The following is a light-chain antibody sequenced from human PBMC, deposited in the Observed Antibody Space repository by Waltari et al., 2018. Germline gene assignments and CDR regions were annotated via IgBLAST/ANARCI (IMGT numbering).Light chain of an antibody. CDR2: VVS. Sequence: QSALTHPPPVSGSPAQSIAISCSGTSSDVGCYHYVSLHQQHPRNAPKLMIYVVSNRRAAVCIRVSGSKYGNTASLTISGLQAEDEAYYYCSSYTTSGTLFGTGTKVTVL. J-gene: IGLJ1*01. V-gene: IGLV2-14*03. CDR1: SSDVGCYHY. CDR3: SSYTTSGTL.